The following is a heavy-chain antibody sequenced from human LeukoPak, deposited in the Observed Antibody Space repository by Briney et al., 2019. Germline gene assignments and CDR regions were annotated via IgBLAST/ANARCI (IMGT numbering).Heavy chain of an antibody. CDR3: ARHLSGDDI. CDR2: IYSGGST. Sequence: GGSLRLSCAAFGFIVSSNYMSWVRQAPGKGLEWVSIIYSGGSTYYADSVKGRFTISRDNSKNTLYLQMNSLRAEDTAVYYCARHLSGDDIWGQGTMVTVSS. D-gene: IGHD4-17*01. V-gene: IGHV3-53*01. J-gene: IGHJ3*02. CDR1: GFIVSSNY.